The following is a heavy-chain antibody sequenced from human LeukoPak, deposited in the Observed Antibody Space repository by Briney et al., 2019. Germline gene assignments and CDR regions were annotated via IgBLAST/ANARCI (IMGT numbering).Heavy chain of an antibody. CDR2: IYSGGST. CDR1: GFTVSSNY. J-gene: IGHJ4*02. Sequence: GGSLRLSCAASGFTVSSNYMSWVRQAPGKGLEWVSVIYSGGSTYYADSVKGRFTISRDNSKNTLYLQMNSLRAEDTAVYYCARLDILTGYVDYWGQGTLVTVSS. D-gene: IGHD3-9*01. V-gene: IGHV3-53*01. CDR3: ARLDILTGYVDY.